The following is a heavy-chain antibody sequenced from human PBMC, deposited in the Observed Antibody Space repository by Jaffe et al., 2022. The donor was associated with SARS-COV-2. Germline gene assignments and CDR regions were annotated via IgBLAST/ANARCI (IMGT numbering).Heavy chain of an antibody. J-gene: IGHJ3*02. D-gene: IGHD3-10*01. CDR1: DYSISSIYF. CDR3: ARDRGNYYDSATYAIDI. CDR2: ISGDGSPHNGGP. V-gene: IGHV4-38-2*02. Sequence: QGHLQGSGPGVVKPSETLSLTCNVSDYSISSIYFWAWIRQPPGKGLEWLGSISGDGSPHNGGPYYNPSLEGRITFSLDTSKKQLSLHLTSVTAADSAVYYCARDRGNYYDSATYAIDIWGLGKLVTVSS.